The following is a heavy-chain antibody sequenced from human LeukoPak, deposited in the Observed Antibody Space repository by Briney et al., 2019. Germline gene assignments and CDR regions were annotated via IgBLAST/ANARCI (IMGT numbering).Heavy chain of an antibody. J-gene: IGHJ4*02. V-gene: IGHV4-39*01. CDR1: GGSISSSSYY. Sequence: PSETLSLTCTVSGGSISSSSYYWGWIRQPPGKGLEWIGSIYYSGSTYYNPSLKSRVTISVDTSKNQFSLKLSSVTAADTAVYYCARHDIAAAGLDYWGQGTLVTVSS. CDR2: IYYSGST. CDR3: ARHDIAAAGLDY. D-gene: IGHD6-13*01.